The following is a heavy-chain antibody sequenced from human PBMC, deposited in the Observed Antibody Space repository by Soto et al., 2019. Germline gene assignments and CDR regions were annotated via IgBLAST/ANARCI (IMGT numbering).Heavy chain of an antibody. Sequence: QVQLQESGPGLVKPSQTLSLTCTVSGGSISSGDYYWSWIRQPPGKGLEWIGYIYYSGSTYYNPSLKSRVTISVDTSKNPFSLELSSVTAADTAVYYCARGGGVTPHWFDPWGQGTLVTVSS. D-gene: IGHD4-4*01. CDR1: GGSISSGDYY. CDR2: IYYSGST. CDR3: ARGGGVTPHWFDP. V-gene: IGHV4-30-4*01. J-gene: IGHJ5*02.